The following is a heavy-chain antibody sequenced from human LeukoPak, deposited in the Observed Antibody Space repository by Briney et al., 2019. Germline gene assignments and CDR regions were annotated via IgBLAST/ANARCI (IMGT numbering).Heavy chain of an antibody. CDR3: ARHFSGSYYNAFDI. D-gene: IGHD1-26*01. CDR1: GYSISSDYS. V-gene: IGHV4-38-2*01. CDR2: IYHSGNT. J-gene: IGHJ3*02. Sequence: SETLSLTCAVSGYSISSDYSWGWIRQPPGKGLEWIGTIYHSGNTYYNPSLESRVTISVDTSKNQFSLKLSSATAADTAVYYCARHFSGSYYNAFDIWGQGTMVTVSS.